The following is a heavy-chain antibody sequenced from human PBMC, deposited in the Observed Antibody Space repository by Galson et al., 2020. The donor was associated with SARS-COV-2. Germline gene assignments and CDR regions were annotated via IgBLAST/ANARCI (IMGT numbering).Heavy chain of an antibody. D-gene: IGHD3-22*01. J-gene: IGHJ4*02. CDR2: IIGSGGTT. CDR1: GFVFSNYA. Sequence: GGSLRLSCAASGFVFSNYAISWVRQTPGKGLGWVSTIIGSGGTTFYADSVKGRFTVSRDNTKDTVYLQMNSLRADDTAVYYCAKPSDRYDSSGYYGDWGQGTLVTVSS. CDR3: AKPSDRYDSSGYYGD. V-gene: IGHV3-23*01.